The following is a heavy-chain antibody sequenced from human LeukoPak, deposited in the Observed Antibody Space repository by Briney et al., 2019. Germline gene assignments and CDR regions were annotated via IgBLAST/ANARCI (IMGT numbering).Heavy chain of an antibody. Sequence: GGSLRLSCAASGFTFDDYAMHWVRQAPGKGLEWVSGISWNSGSIGYADSVKGRFTISRDNAKNSLYLQMNSLRAEDTALYYCAKDIIWAGTAPTFDYWGQGTLVTVSS. V-gene: IGHV3-9*01. CDR3: AKDIIWAGTAPTFDY. CDR1: GFTFDDYA. D-gene: IGHD6-19*01. J-gene: IGHJ4*02. CDR2: ISWNSGSI.